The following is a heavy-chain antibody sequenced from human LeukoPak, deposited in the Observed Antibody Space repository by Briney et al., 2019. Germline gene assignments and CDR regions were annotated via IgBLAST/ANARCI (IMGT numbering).Heavy chain of an antibody. CDR1: GFTFSYYS. CDR3: ARDVRHRY. CDR2: ISSSSTTI. Sequence: GGSLRLSCAVSGFTFSYYSINWVRQAPGKGLEWVSYISSSSTTIYYADSVKGRFTISRDNAKNSLYLQMNSLRAEDTAVYYCARDVRHRYWGQGTLVTVSS. V-gene: IGHV3-48*04. J-gene: IGHJ4*02.